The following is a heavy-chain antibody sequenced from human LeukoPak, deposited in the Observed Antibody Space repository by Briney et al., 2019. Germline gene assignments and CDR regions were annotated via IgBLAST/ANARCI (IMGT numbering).Heavy chain of an antibody. Sequence: SETLSLTCTVSGGSISSGDYYWSWIRQPPGKGLEWIGYIYYSGSAYYSPSLKSRVTISVDTSKNQFSLKLSSVTAADTAVYYCARMYYYGSGSYGLSPPIWFDPWGQGTLVTVSS. CDR3: ARMYYYGSGSYGLSPPIWFDP. V-gene: IGHV4-30-4*01. J-gene: IGHJ5*02. D-gene: IGHD3-10*01. CDR1: GGSISSGDYY. CDR2: IYYSGSA.